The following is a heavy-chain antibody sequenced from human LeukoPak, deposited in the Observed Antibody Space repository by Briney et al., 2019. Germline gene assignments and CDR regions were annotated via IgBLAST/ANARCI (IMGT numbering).Heavy chain of an antibody. J-gene: IGHJ6*04. V-gene: IGHV4-38-2*02. Sequence: SETLSLTCAVSGYSISSGYYWGWIRQPPGKGLEWIGSIYHSGSTYHNPSLKSRVTISVDTSKNQFSLKLSSVTAADTAVYYCARERGTGYYYYYGMDVWGKGTTVTVSS. D-gene: IGHD1-14*01. CDR3: ARERGTGYYYYYGMDV. CDR2: IYHSGST. CDR1: GYSISSGYY.